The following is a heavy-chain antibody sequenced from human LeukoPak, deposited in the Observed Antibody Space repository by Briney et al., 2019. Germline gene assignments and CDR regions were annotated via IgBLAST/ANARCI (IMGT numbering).Heavy chain of an antibody. CDR1: GGSISSSTYS. CDR2: IHYDGNT. V-gene: IGHV4-39*01. Sequence: PSETLSLTCTASGGSISSSTYSWTWIRQPPGKGLEWIGSIHYDGNTYYKPSLKSRVTISVDTSRIQFPLRLSSATAADMATYYCARHSLNNYGSYYWGQGTLVTVSS. J-gene: IGHJ4*02. D-gene: IGHD5-24*01. CDR3: ARHSLNNYGSYY.